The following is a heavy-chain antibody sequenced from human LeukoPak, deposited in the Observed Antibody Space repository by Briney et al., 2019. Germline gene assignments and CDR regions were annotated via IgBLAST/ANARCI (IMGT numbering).Heavy chain of an antibody. Sequence: GGSLRLSCAASGFTFSTYSMNWVRQAPGKGLEWVSSISSNFSYIHYADSVKGRFTISRDNAKISLYLQMSSLRAEDTAVYYCARRNPGYSSSWYFNDYWGQGTLVTVSS. CDR1: GFTFSTYS. V-gene: IGHV3-21*01. J-gene: IGHJ4*02. D-gene: IGHD6-13*01. CDR2: ISSNFSYI. CDR3: ARRNPGYSSSWYFNDY.